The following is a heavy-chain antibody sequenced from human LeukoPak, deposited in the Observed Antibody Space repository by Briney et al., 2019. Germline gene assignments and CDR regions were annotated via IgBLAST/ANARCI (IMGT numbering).Heavy chain of an antibody. CDR1: GFTFTTFP. CDR2: CSSGGTT. V-gene: IGHV3-23*01. Sequence: GGSLRLSCAASGFTFTTFPMSWVRQAPGKGLEWVSSCSSGGTTYYADSVRGRFTISRDNFKNTLYLQMNSLRAEDTAVYYCAKRVVRGAFDFWGHGTMVAVSS. J-gene: IGHJ3*01. CDR3: AKRVVRGAFDF. D-gene: IGHD5/OR15-5a*01.